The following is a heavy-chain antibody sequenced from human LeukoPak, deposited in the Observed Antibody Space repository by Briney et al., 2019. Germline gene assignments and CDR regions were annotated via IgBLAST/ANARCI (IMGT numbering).Heavy chain of an antibody. D-gene: IGHD3-22*01. CDR1: GGSISSSSYY. V-gene: IGHV4-39*01. Sequence: SETLSLTCTVSGGSISSSSYYWGWIRQPPGKGLEWIGSIYYSGSTYYNPSLKSRVTISVDTSKDQFSLKLSSVTAADTAVYYCARGIVYYYDSSGYYHDYWGQGTLVTVSS. CDR3: ARGIVYYYDSSGYYHDY. CDR2: IYYSGST. J-gene: IGHJ4*02.